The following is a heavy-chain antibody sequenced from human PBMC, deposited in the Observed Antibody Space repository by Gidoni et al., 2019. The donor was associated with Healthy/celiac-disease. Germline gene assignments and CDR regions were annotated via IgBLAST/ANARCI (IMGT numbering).Heavy chain of an antibody. CDR3: AKDRQQLGFDAFDI. D-gene: IGHD6-13*01. J-gene: IGHJ3*02. CDR1: GFTFSSDG. Sequence: QVQLVESGGGVVQPGRSLRLSCAASGFTFSSDGMHWGRQAPGKGLEWVAVISYDGSNKYYADSVKGRFTISRDNAKNKMYLKMNSMRAEDTAVYYCAKDRQQLGFDAFDIWGQGTMVTVSS. V-gene: IGHV3-30*18. CDR2: ISYDGSNK.